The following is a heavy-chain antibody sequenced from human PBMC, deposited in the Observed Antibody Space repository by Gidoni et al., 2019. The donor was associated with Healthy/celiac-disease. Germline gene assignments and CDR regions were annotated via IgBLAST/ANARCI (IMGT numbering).Heavy chain of an antibody. CDR1: GGSICSSNW. D-gene: IGHD2-15*01. V-gene: IGHV4-4*02. CDR2: IYHSGST. CDR3: ASRVVVVAATHLDY. Sequence: QVQLQESGPGLGKPSGDLSLTCAVPGGSICSSNWCIWVRQPPGKVREWIGEIYHSGSTNYNPSLKSRVTISVDKSKNQFSLKLSSVTAADTAVYYCASRVVVVAATHLDYWGQGTLVTVSS. J-gene: IGHJ4*02.